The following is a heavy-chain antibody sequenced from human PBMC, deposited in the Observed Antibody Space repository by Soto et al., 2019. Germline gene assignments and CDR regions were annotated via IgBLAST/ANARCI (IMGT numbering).Heavy chain of an antibody. CDR1: GGTFSSYA. CDR3: ASSRGYSYGGNYYYYYGMDV. CDR2: IIPIFGTA. Sequence: QVQLVQSGAEVKKPGSSVKVSCKASGGTFSSYAISWVRQAPGQGLEWMGGIIPIFGTANYAQKFQGRVTITADESTSTAYMELSSLRSEETAVYYCASSRGYSYGGNYYYYYGMDVWGQGTTVTVSS. J-gene: IGHJ6*02. V-gene: IGHV1-69*01. D-gene: IGHD5-18*01.